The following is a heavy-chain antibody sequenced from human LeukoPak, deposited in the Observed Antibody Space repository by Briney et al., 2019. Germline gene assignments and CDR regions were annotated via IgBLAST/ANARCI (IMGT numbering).Heavy chain of an antibody. CDR3: ARAQGNFGGSYRGTFDY. CDR1: GYSFTSYW. Sequence: GESLKISCKGSGYSFTSYWIGWVRQMPGKGLEWMGIIYPGDSDARYSPSFQGQVTISADKSITTAYLQWSSLKASDTAMYYCARAQGNFGGSYRGTFDYWGQGTLVTVSS. J-gene: IGHJ4*02. D-gene: IGHD1-26*01. CDR2: IYPGDSDA. V-gene: IGHV5-51*01.